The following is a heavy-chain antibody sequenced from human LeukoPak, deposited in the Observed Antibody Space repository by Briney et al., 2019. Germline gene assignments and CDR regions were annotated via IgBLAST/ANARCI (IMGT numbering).Heavy chain of an antibody. D-gene: IGHD3-10*01. V-gene: IGHV5-51*01. J-gene: IGHJ4*02. Sequence: GESLKISCKGSGYSFTSYWIGWVRQMPGKGLEWMGIIYPGDSDTRYSPSFQGQVTISADKSISTAYLQWSSLKASDTAMYYCARLRVYYYGSGSYFDYWGQGTLVTVSS. CDR2: IYPGDSDT. CDR1: GYSFTSYW. CDR3: ARLRVYYYGSGSYFDY.